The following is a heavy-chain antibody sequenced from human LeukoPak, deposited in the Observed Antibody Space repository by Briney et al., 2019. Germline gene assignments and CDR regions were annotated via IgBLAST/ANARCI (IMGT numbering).Heavy chain of an antibody. CDR1: GFTLSTYW. CDR3: AKGRGTGAVDWFDP. Sequence: GGSLRLSCEASGFTLSTYWMNWVRQVPGKGLDWVSSITGGGVAYYVDSVKGRFTVSRDNSKNTLYLQINSLTAEDTAFYYCAKGRGTGAVDWFDPWGQGTLVTVSS. CDR2: ITGGGVA. V-gene: IGHV3-23*01. J-gene: IGHJ5*02. D-gene: IGHD3/OR15-3a*01.